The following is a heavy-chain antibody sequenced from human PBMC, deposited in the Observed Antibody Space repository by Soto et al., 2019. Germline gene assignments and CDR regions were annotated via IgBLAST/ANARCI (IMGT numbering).Heavy chain of an antibody. D-gene: IGHD6-19*01. V-gene: IGHV4-59*08. Sequence: QVQLQESGPGLVKPSETLSLTCTVSGGSISSYYWSWIRQPPGKGLEWIGYIYYSGSTNYNPSLKSRVTISVDTSKNQFSLKLSSVTAADTAVYYCARRRSGWIMSPYYYYGMDVWGQGTTVTVSS. CDR1: GGSISSYY. CDR2: IYYSGST. CDR3: ARRRSGWIMSPYYYYGMDV. J-gene: IGHJ6*02.